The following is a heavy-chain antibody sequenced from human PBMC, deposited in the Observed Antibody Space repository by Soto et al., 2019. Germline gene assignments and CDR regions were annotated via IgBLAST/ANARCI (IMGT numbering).Heavy chain of an antibody. D-gene: IGHD1-1*01. J-gene: IGHJ4*02. CDR3: SHKSSAGGMFDY. V-gene: IGHV2-5*02. Sequence: QITLKESGPTLVRPTQTLTLTCAVSGFSLSTTGVGVGWIRQPPGTALEWLALIYWDGDDRYSPSLRSRLTITKDTSKNQVVLTMTNMDPVDTATYFCSHKSSAGGMFDYWGQGTLVTVSS. CDR2: IYWDGDD. CDR1: GFSLSTTGVG.